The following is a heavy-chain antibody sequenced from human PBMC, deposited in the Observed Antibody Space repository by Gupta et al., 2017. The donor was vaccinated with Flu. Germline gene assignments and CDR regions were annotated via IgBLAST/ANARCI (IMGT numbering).Heavy chain of an antibody. V-gene: IGHV3-23*01. CDR1: GLTFSSSA. CDR2: ISGSGDTT. D-gene: IGHD3-16*01. Sequence: EVQMLESGGGLVQPGGSLILSCPASGLTFSSSAMNWVRQAPGKGLEWVSGISGSGDTTYYADSVKGGFAISRDNSENTLYLQMNSLSAEDTAVYYCAKVSGDPDYVWGRPFVSFDIWGQGTMVTVSS. J-gene: IGHJ3*02. CDR3: AKVSGDPDYVWGRPFVSFDI.